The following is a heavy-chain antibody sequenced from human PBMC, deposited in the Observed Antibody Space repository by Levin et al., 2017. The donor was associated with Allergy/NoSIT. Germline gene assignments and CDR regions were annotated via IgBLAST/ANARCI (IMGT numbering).Heavy chain of an antibody. CDR2: IYSGGST. J-gene: IGHJ4*02. CDR3: VRGGSRVTSDY. V-gene: IGHV3-53*01. Sequence: RGALKISCAASGFTVSNNYMSWVRQAPGKGLEWVSVIYSGGSTYYADSVKGRFTIARDNSKNTLYLQMNSLRAEDTAVYYCVRGGSRVTSDYWGQGTLVTGSS. D-gene: IGHD2-21*02. CDR1: GFTVSNNY.